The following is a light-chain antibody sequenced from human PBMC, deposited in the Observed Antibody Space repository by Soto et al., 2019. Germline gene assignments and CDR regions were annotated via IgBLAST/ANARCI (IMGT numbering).Light chain of an antibody. J-gene: IGKJ2*01. Sequence: EIQMTQSPSSLYASVGDRVTITCRASQNIIFYLNWYQQRIGKSPNLMIYAASNLQSGVPSRFSGSGSGTDFTLTISNLQPEDFAAYFCQQSYTTPVYSFGQGTKVDIK. CDR1: QNIIFY. CDR2: AAS. V-gene: IGKV1-39*01. CDR3: QQSYTTPVYS.